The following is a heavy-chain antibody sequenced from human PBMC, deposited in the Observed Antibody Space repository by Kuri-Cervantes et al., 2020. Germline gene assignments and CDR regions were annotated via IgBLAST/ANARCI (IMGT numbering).Heavy chain of an antibody. D-gene: IGHD1-26*01. CDR1: GFTFSSYA. J-gene: IGHJ2*01. CDR2: MTGNSAAI. CDR3: AKPLVGATKPNWYFDL. Sequence: GESLKISCAASGFTFSSYAMSWVRQAPGKGPEWVAYMTGNSAAIYYADSVKGRFTISRDNSKNTLYLQMNSLRAEDTAVYYCAKPLVGATKPNWYFDLWGRGTLVTVSS. V-gene: IGHV3-23*01.